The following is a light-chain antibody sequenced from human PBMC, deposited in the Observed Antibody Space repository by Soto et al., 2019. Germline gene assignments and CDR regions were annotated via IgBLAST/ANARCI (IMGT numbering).Light chain of an antibody. CDR3: AAWDDSLNDPYV. V-gene: IGLV1-44*01. J-gene: IGLJ1*01. Sequence: QLVLTQPPSASGTPGQRVTISCSGSSSNIGKNTVDWYQQLPGTAPKLLIYSNNQRPSGVPDRFSGSKSGTSASLAISGLQSEDEADYYCAAWDDSLNDPYVFGAGTKVTVL. CDR2: SNN. CDR1: SSNIGKNT.